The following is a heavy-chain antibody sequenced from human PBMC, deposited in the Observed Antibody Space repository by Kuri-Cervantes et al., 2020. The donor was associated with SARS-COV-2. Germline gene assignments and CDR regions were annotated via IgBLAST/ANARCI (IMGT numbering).Heavy chain of an antibody. CDR1: GGSFSGCY. CDR2: IYHSGST. J-gene: IGHJ4*02. CDR3: ARHSYDFWSGSEPFDY. V-gene: IGHV4-34*01. Sequence: SETLSLTCAVYGGSFSGCYWSWIRQPPGKGLEWIGSIYHSGSTYYNPSLKSRVTISVDTSKNQFSLKLSSVTAADTAVYYCARHSYDFWSGSEPFDYWGQGTLVTVSS. D-gene: IGHD3-3*01.